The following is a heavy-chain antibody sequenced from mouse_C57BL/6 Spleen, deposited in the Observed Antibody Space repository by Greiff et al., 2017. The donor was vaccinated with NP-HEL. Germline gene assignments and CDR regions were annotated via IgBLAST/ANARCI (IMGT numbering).Heavy chain of an antibody. V-gene: IGHV1-53*01. J-gene: IGHJ3*01. CDR1: GYTFTSYW. CDR3: AIVYYGYDWFAY. CDR2: INPSNGGT. Sequence: VQLQQSGTELVKPGASVKLSCKASGYTFTSYWMHWVKQRPGQGLEWIGNINPSNGGTNYNEKFKSKATLTVDKSSSTAYMQLSSLTSDDSAVYYCAIVYYGYDWFAYWGQGTLVTVSA. D-gene: IGHD2-2*01.